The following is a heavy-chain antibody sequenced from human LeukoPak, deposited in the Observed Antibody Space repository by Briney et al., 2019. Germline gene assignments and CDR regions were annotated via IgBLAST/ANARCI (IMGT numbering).Heavy chain of an antibody. V-gene: IGHV4-4*09. CDR3: ARQEERYSYGRALYYFDY. Sequence: SETLSLTCTVSGGSISSYYWSWIRQPPGKGLEWIGYIYISGSANYNPSLKSRVTISVDTSKNQFSLKLSSVTAADTAVYYCARQEERYSYGRALYYFDYWGQGTLVTVSS. CDR2: IYISGSA. J-gene: IGHJ4*02. CDR1: GGSISSYY. D-gene: IGHD5-18*01.